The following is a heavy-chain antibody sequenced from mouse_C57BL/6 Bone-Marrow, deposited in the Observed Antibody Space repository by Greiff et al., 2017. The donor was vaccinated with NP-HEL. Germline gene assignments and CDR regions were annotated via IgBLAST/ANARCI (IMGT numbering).Heavy chain of an antibody. CDR3: ARSICSYAMDY. CDR1: GYAFSSSW. J-gene: IGHJ4*01. CDR2: IYPGDGDT. V-gene: IGHV1-82*01. Sequence: QVQLKESGPELVKPGASVKISYKASGYAFSSSWMNWVKQRPGKGLEWIGRIYPGDGDTNYNGKFKGKATLTADKSSSTAYMQLSSLTSEDSAVYFCARSICSYAMDYWGQGTSVTVSS.